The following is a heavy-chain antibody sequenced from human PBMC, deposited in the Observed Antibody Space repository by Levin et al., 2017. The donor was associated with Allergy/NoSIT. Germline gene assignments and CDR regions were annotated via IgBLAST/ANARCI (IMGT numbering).Heavy chain of an antibody. Sequence: PGGSLRLSCAASGFTFNDYYMSWIRQAPGKGLEWVSYISSSSSTIYYADSVKGRFTISRDNAKNSLYLQMNSLRAEDTAVYYCARAGVTTVTTGLDYWGQGTLVTVSS. CDR3: ARAGVTTVTTGLDY. J-gene: IGHJ4*02. CDR2: ISSSSSTI. D-gene: IGHD4-17*01. CDR1: GFTFNDYY. V-gene: IGHV3-11*01.